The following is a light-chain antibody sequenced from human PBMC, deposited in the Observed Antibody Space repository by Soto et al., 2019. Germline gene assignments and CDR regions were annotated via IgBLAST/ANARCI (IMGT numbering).Light chain of an antibody. CDR1: QSVSSN. Sequence: EIVMTQSPATLSVSRRERATLSCRPRQSVSSNLAWYQQKPGQAPRLLIYGASSRATGIPARFSGSGSGTEFTLTISSLQSEDFAVYYCQQYNSWPMTFGGGTKVDI. J-gene: IGKJ4*02. V-gene: IGKV3-15*01. CDR2: GAS. CDR3: QQYNSWPMT.